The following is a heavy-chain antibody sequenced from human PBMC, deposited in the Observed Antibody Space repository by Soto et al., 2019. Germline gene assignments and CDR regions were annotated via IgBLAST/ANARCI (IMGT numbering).Heavy chain of an antibody. CDR1: GLTFSTYA. D-gene: IGHD5-12*01. CDR3: AKSPGSIDGYNSDYYGMDV. CDR2: IGGSGTGGRT. V-gene: IGHV3-23*01. J-gene: IGHJ6*02. Sequence: EVHLLESGGDLVQPGGSLRLSCTASGLTFSTYAMSWVRQAPGKGLEWVSAIGGSGTGGRTYYADSVKGRFTISRDNSKNAVYLQMKNLRADDTAVYYCAKSPGSIDGYNSDYYGMDVWGQGTTVTVSS.